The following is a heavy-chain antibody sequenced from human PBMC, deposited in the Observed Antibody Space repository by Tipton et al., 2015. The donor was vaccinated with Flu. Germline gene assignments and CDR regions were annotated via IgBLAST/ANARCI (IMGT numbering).Heavy chain of an antibody. V-gene: IGHV4-59*01. J-gene: IGHJ6*02. CDR1: GGSISSYY. D-gene: IGHD1-26*01. Sequence: LSCTVSGGSISSYYWSWIRQPPGKGLEWIGYIYYSGSTNYNPSLKSRVTISVDTSKNQFSLKLSSVTAADTAVYYCARVGGSSYYYYGMDVWGQGTTVTVSS. CDR2: IYYSGST. CDR3: ARVGGSSYYYYGMDV.